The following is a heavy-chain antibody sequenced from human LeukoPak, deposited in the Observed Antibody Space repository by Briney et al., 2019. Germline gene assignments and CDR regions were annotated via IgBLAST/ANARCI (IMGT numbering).Heavy chain of an antibody. V-gene: IGHV1-2*06. D-gene: IGHD3-10*01. Sequence: GASVKVSCKASGYTFTGYYMHWVRQAPGQGLEWMGRITPNSGGTNYAQKFQGRVTMTRDTSISTAYMELSRLRSDDTAVYYCARERLNYYGSGSYLWGQGTLVTVSS. CDR3: ARERLNYYGSGSYL. J-gene: IGHJ4*02. CDR1: GYTFTGYY. CDR2: ITPNSGGT.